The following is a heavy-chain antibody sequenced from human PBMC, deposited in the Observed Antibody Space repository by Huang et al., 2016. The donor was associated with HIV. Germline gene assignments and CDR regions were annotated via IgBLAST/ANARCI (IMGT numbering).Heavy chain of an antibody. J-gene: IGHJ5*02. Sequence: QVQLVQSGAEVKKPGSSVKVSCKASGGSFDYYAVNWVRQAPGQGLEWMGGIIPMSGTTNDAQKFVGRLTLSADESTSTADVEMKTLRSEDTAIYYCARDREVVASGWFDPWGQGTLVTVSS. CDR3: ARDREVVASGWFDP. D-gene: IGHD3-10*01. CDR1: GGSFDYYA. V-gene: IGHV1-69*01. CDR2: IIPMSGTT.